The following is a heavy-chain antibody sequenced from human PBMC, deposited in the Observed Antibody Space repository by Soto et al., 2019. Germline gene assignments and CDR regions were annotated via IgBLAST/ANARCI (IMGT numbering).Heavy chain of an antibody. J-gene: IGHJ5*02. CDR1: GFTLSRYA. CDR2: ITSSGGST. V-gene: IGHV3-23*01. Sequence: GGSLRLSCAGSGFTLSRYAMTWVRQAPGKGLEWVSTITSSGGSTYYADSVKGRFTISRDNSRNKLYLQMNSLRAEDTAVYYCANCPTLYTPTYNWFDPWGQGTLVTVSS. CDR3: ANCPTLYTPTYNWFDP. D-gene: IGHD2-15*01.